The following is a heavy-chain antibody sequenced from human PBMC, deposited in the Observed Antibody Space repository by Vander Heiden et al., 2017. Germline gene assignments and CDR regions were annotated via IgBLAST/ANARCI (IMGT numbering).Heavy chain of an antibody. V-gene: IGHV3-30-3*01. CDR1: GFTFSGYG. J-gene: IGHJ6*02. D-gene: IGHD5-12*01. CDR2: ISYDGSNK. CDR3: AREGLRWLRINGMDV. Sequence: QVQLVESGGGVVQPGRSLSLSCAASGFTFSGYGMHRVRQAPGKGLEWMAVISYDGSNKYYADAVKGRFTISRDNSKNMLYLQMNSMSAEDTAVDYCAREGLRWLRINGMDVWGQGTTGTVAS.